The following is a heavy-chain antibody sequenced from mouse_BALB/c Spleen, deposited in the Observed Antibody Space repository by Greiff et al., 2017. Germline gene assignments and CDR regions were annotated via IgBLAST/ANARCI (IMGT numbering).Heavy chain of an antibody. V-gene: IGHV4-1*02. CDR3: ARSTMITTWFAY. Sequence: EVMLVESGGGLVQPGGSLKLSCAASGFDFSRYWMSWVRQAPGKGLEWIGEINPDSSTINYTPSLKDKFIISRDNAKNTLYLQMSKVRSEDTALYYCARSTMITTWFAYWGQGTLVTVSA. J-gene: IGHJ3*01. CDR2: INPDSSTI. CDR1: GFDFSRYW. D-gene: IGHD2-4*01.